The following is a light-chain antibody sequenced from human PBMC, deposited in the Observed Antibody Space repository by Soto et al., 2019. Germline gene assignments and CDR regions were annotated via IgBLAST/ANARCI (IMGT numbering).Light chain of an antibody. Sequence: IQITQSPSSLSASVGDRVTITCRASQTISTYLNWYQQKPGKAPRLLIYDASSLLSGVPSRFSGSGSGTDFTLTISSLQPEDFATYYCLQDYNYPWTFGQGTKVDIK. CDR1: QTISTY. J-gene: IGKJ1*01. CDR3: LQDYNYPWT. CDR2: DAS. V-gene: IGKV1-6*01.